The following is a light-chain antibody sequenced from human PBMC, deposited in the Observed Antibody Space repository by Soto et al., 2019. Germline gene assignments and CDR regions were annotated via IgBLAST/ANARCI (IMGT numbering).Light chain of an antibody. CDR2: DAS. CDR1: QYISNY. J-gene: IGKJ1*01. CDR3: QQYDNLPGT. Sequence: DIQMTQSPSSLSASVGDRVTITCQASQYISNYLNWYQQKPGKAPKLLIYDASNLETGVPSRFSGSGSGTDFTFTISSLQPEDIATYYCQQYDNLPGTFGQGTKVEIK. V-gene: IGKV1-33*01.